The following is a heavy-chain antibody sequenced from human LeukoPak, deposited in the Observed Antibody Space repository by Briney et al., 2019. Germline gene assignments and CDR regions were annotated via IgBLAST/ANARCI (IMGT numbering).Heavy chain of an antibody. CDR2: ISYDGSNK. CDR1: GFTFSSYG. Sequence: PGGSLRLSCAASGFTFSSYGIHWVRQAPGKGLEWVAVISYDGSNKYYADSVKGRFTISRDNSKNTLYLQMNSLRAEDTAVYYCAAGGGLHYSDHWGQGTLVTVSS. V-gene: IGHV3-30*03. CDR3: AAGGGLHYSDH. D-gene: IGHD2-15*01. J-gene: IGHJ4*02.